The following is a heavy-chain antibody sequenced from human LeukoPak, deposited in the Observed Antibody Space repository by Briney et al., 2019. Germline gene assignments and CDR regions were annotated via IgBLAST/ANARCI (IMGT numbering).Heavy chain of an antibody. Sequence: PSGTLSLTCAVSGVSISSSDWWTWVRQTPGTGLEWLGAIHHSGTTNYNPSLKSRVVISVDKSKNQFSLRLKSVTAADTAMYYCARMIPATPDYFDCWGQGTLITVSS. J-gene: IGHJ4*02. CDR3: ARMIPATPDYFDC. CDR2: IHHSGTT. CDR1: GVSISSSDW. D-gene: IGHD2-15*01. V-gene: IGHV4-4*02.